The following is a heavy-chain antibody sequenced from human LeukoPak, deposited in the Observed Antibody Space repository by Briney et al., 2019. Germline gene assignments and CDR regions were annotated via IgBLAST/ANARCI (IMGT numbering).Heavy chain of an antibody. CDR1: GFTFSSYA. CDR3: ARGNSFTFRGVIVDY. J-gene: IGHJ4*02. Sequence: GGSLRLSCAASGFTFSSYAMSWVRQAPGKGLEWVSAIRGSGGGAYYADSVKGRFTISRDNSKTTLYLQMNSLRAEDTAVYYCARGNSFTFRGVIVDYWGQGTLVTVSS. V-gene: IGHV3-23*01. CDR2: IRGSGGGA. D-gene: IGHD3-16*02.